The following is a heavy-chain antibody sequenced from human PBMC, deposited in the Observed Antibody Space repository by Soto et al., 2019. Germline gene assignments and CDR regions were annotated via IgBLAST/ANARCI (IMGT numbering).Heavy chain of an antibody. V-gene: IGHV4-34*01. CDR2: INHSGST. CDR3: ATSDTAMLDFDY. J-gene: IGHJ4*02. CDR1: GGSFRGYY. Sequence: SETLSLTCAVYGGSFRGYYWSWIRQPPGKGLEWIGEINHSGSTNYNPSLKSRVTISVDTSKNQFSLKLSSVTAADTAVYYCATSDTAMLDFDYWGQGTLVTVSS. D-gene: IGHD5-18*01.